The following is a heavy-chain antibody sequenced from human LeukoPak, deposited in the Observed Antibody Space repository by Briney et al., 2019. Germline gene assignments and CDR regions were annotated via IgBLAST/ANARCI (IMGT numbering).Heavy chain of an antibody. J-gene: IGHJ4*02. CDR3: ARGNDPDY. Sequence: TYSQDFQGRVSITRDTSASVVYMELSSLTSEDTAVYYCARGNDPDYWGRGTLVTVSS. V-gene: IGHV1-3*01.